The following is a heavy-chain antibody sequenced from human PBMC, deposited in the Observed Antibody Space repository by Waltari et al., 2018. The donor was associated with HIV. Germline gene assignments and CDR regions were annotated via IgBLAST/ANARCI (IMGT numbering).Heavy chain of an antibody. CDR2: IYYSRST. Sequence: QLQLQESGPGLVKPSETLSLTCTVSGGSISSSSYYWGWIRQPPGKGLKWIGSIYYSRSTYYNPSLKSRVTISVDTSKNQFSLKLSSVTAADTAVYYCARVQTGVDTAMVNRYFDLWGRGTLVTVSS. V-gene: IGHV4-39*01. CDR3: ARVQTGVDTAMVNRYFDL. CDR1: GGSISSSSYY. J-gene: IGHJ2*01. D-gene: IGHD5-18*01.